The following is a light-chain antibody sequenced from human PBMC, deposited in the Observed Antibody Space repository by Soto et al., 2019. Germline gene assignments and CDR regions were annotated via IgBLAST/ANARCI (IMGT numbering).Light chain of an antibody. CDR2: DVS. Sequence: QSALTQPASVSGSPGQSITISCTGTSSDVGGYNYVSWYQQHPGKAPKLMIYDVSNRPSGVSNRFSGSKSDNTASLAISGLQAEDEADYYCSSYTSTSAVVFGGGTNLTVL. CDR3: SSYTSTSAVV. CDR1: SSDVGGYNY. V-gene: IGLV2-14*01. J-gene: IGLJ2*01.